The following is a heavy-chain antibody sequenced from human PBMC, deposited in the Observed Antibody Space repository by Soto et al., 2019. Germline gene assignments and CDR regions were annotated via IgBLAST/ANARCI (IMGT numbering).Heavy chain of an antibody. D-gene: IGHD1-1*01. CDR3: ARGRYGDY. CDR1: GYTFTSYG. CDR2: ISAHNGNT. V-gene: IGHV1-18*01. Sequence: QVHLVQSGAEVKKPGASVKVSCKASGYTFTSYGITWVRQAPGQGLEWMGWISAHNGNTDYAQKLQGRVIVTRETSTSTAYMELRSLISDDTAVYYCARGRYGDYWGQGALVTVSS. J-gene: IGHJ4*02.